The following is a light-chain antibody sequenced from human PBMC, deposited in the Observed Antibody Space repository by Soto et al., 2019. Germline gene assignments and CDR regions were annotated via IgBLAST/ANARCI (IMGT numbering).Light chain of an antibody. Sequence: DIQMTQSPSSLSASVGDRVTITCQASQDISNYLNWYQQKPGTAPKLLIYDASNLETGVPSRFSGSGSGTDFTFTISSRQPEDIATYYCQQYDDLPFTFGPGTEVDI. V-gene: IGKV1-33*01. CDR1: QDISNY. CDR3: QQYDDLPFT. CDR2: DAS. J-gene: IGKJ3*01.